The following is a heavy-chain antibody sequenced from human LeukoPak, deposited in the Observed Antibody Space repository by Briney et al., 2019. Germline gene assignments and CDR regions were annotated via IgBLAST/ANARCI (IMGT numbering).Heavy chain of an antibody. CDR3: ARAYYHASGGAFGMDV. D-gene: IGHD3-10*01. CDR1: GFTFSSYG. V-gene: IGHV3-33*01. J-gene: IGHJ6*02. Sequence: GGSLRLSCAASGFTFSSYGMHWVRQAPGKRLEWVALIWFDGNKKDYVDSVKGRFTISRDNSKKMLYLQMNSLRAEDTALYYCARAYYHASGGAFGMDVWGQGTTVTVSS. CDR2: IWFDGNKK.